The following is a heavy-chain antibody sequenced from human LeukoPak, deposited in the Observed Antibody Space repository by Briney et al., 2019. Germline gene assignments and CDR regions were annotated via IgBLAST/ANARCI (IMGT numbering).Heavy chain of an antibody. Sequence: GGSLRLSCAASGFTFSNYGMHWVRQAPGKGLEWVAFVRYDGSDGHYSDSVKGRFTISRDNSKNTLFLQMNSLRAEDTAVYYCANLAYYGSGRGYWGQGTLVTVSS. CDR2: VRYDGSDG. D-gene: IGHD3-10*01. J-gene: IGHJ4*02. CDR3: ANLAYYGSGRGY. V-gene: IGHV3-30*02. CDR1: GFTFSNYG.